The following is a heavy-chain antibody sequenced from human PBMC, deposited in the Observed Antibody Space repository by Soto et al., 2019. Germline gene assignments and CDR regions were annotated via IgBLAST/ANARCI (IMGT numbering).Heavy chain of an antibody. V-gene: IGHV4-4*07. CDR3: VGAGASTLRDWFDR. J-gene: IGHJ5*02. Sequence: SETLSLTCTVSGVSISGFYWSWIRKSAGKGLEWIGRIYATGTTDYNPSLKSRVMMSVDTSEKQFSLKLSSVTAADTAVYYCVGAGASTLRDWFDRWGQGMSVTVSS. D-gene: IGHD3-16*01. CDR2: IYATGTT. CDR1: GVSISGFY.